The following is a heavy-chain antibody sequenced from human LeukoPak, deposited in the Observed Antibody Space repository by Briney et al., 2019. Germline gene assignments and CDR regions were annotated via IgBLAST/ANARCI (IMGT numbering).Heavy chain of an antibody. CDR1: GFTFTNAW. V-gene: IGHV3-15*01. CDR2: IKSKGDGETT. J-gene: IGHJ4*02. Sequence: GGSLRLSCAASGFTFTNAWMTWVRQAPGKGLEWVGRIKSKGDGETTDYAAPVKGRFSMSRDDSKATMYLQMYSLEAEDSAVYYCTTDLGLTMIRGVIVYWGQGALVTVSS. CDR3: TTDLGLTMIRGVIVY. D-gene: IGHD3-10*01.